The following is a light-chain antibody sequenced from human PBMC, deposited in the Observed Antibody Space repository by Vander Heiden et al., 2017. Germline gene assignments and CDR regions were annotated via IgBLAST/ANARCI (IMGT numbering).Light chain of an antibody. J-gene: IGLJ2*01. CDR1: SSNIGTNY. CDR3: AAWDDILSGVV. V-gene: IGLV1-47*01. Sequence: QSVLTQPPSASGTPGPRVTISCSGSSSNIGTNYVYWYQQLPGTAPKLLIYRNNQRPSRVPDRFSGSKSGSSASLAISGLRSEDEADYYCAAWDDILSGVVFGGGTKLTVL. CDR2: RNN.